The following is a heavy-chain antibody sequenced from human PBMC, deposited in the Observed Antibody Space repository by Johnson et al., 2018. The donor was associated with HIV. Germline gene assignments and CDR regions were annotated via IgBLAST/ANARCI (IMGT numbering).Heavy chain of an antibody. Sequence: QMQLVEYGGGLVQPGGSLRLSCAASGFTFSSYGMHWVRQAPGKGLEWVAFIRYDGSNKYYADSVKGRFTISRDNSKNTLYLQMNSLRAEDTAVYYCARARIGSGGGFDIWGQGTMVTVSS. CDR3: ARARIGSGGGFDI. V-gene: IGHV3-30*02. CDR1: GFTFSSYG. CDR2: IRYDGSNK. D-gene: IGHD2-15*01. J-gene: IGHJ3*02.